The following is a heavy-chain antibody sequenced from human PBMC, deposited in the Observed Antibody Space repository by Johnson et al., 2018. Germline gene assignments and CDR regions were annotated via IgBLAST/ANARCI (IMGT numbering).Heavy chain of an antibody. CDR1: GFTFSNAW. CDR2: IKSKTDGGTT. J-gene: IGHJ6*04. D-gene: IGHD3-16*01. CDR3: PTDLLGEQRVRRWWRMDV. V-gene: IGHV3-15*07. Sequence: VQLVESGGGLVKPGGSLRLSCAASGFTFSNAWMNWVRQAPGKGLEWVGRIKSKTDGGTTDYAAPVKGRFTISRDDSKNTLYLQMNSLKTEDTAVYYCPTDLLGEQRVRRWWRMDVWGKGTTVTVSS.